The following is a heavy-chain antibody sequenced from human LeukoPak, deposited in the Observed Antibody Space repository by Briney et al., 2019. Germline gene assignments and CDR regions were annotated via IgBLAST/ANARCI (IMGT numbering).Heavy chain of an antibody. CDR3: ARDETYYYDSSGYQSDDY. V-gene: IGHV1-69*13. D-gene: IGHD3-22*01. CDR1: GGTFSSYA. CDR2: IIPIFGTA. J-gene: IGHJ4*02. Sequence: SVKVSCKASGGTFSSYAISWVRQAPGQGLEWMGGIIPIFGTANYAQEFQGRVTITADESTSTAYMELSSLRSEDTAVYYCARDETYYYDSSGYQSDDYWGQGTLVTVSS.